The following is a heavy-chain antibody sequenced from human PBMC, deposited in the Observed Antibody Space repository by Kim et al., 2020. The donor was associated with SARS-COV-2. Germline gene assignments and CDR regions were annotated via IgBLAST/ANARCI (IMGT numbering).Heavy chain of an antibody. CDR1: GFTFSSYG. CDR2: ITDDGSNT. J-gene: IGHJ4*02. Sequence: GGSLRLSCAASGFTFSSYGMHWVRQAPGKGLEWVSVITDDGSNTYYADSVKGRFTISRDNSKNTLYLQMNSLRAEDTAVYYCAKDQYQALETLFDYWGQGTLVTVSS. D-gene: IGHD4-4*01. CDR3: AKDQYQALETLFDY. V-gene: IGHV3-30*18.